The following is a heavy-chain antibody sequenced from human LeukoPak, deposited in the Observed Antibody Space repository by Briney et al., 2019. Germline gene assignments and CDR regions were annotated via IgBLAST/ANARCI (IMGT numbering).Heavy chain of an antibody. CDR1: GFTFSSYG. V-gene: IGHV3-23*01. CDR3: ANFRSGWNFDY. CDR2: ISGSGGST. J-gene: IGHJ4*02. D-gene: IGHD6-19*01. Sequence: GGSLRLSCAASGFTFSSYGMSWVRQAPGKGLEWVSAISGSGGSTYYADSVKGRFTISRDNSKNTLYLQMNSLRAEDTAVYYCANFRSGWNFDYWGQGTLVTVSS.